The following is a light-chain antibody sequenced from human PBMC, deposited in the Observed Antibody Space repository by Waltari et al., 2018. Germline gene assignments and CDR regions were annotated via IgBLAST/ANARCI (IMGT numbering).Light chain of an antibody. CDR3: QQTYSVLYT. V-gene: IGKV1-39*01. CDR2: CSS. Sequence: DIQMTQSPSSLSASVGDSITITCRASQSVSNYLNWYQQKPGKPPKLLIFCSSRLQIAVPSKFSGSGSGTDFTLTISSLQPEDFATYYCQQTYSVLYTFGQGTKLQI. CDR1: QSVSNY. J-gene: IGKJ2*01.